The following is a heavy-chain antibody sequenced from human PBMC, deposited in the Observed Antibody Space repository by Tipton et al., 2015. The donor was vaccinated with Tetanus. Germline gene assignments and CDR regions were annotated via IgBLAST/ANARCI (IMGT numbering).Heavy chain of an antibody. J-gene: IGHJ4*02. Sequence: SGFTFSDYYMSWIRQAPGKGLEWVSYISSSGSTIYYADSVKGRFTISRDNAKNSLYLQMYSLRAEDTAVYYCARDRGWLTMGYFDYWGQGTLVTVSS. CDR2: ISSSGSTI. V-gene: IGHV3-11*01. CDR3: ARDRGWLTMGYFDY. CDR1: GFTFSDYY. D-gene: IGHD5-24*01.